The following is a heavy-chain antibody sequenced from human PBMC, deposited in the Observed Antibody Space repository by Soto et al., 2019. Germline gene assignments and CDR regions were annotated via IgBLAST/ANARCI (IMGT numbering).Heavy chain of an antibody. Sequence: TSETLSLTCTVSGDSISSSDYYWGWIRQPPGKGLEWIGSIYHSGSTYYNPSLKSRVTLSVDTSKNQFSLKVTSVTAADTAVYYCARPPYCSGGNCYSGYFDYWGHGTQVTVSS. D-gene: IGHD2-15*01. CDR1: GDSISSSDYY. V-gene: IGHV4-39*01. CDR3: ARPPYCSGGNCYSGYFDY. J-gene: IGHJ4*01. CDR2: IYHSGST.